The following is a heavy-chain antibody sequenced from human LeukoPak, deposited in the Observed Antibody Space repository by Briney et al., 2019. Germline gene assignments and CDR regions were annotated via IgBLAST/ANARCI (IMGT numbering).Heavy chain of an antibody. J-gene: IGHJ6*02. D-gene: IGHD1-14*01. V-gene: IGHV3-48*04. CDR3: ARGRTLGGMDV. Sequence: GGSLRLSCAASGFTFSSYSMNWVRQAPGKGLEWVSYISSSSSTIYYADSVKGRFTISRDNAKNSLYLQMNSLRAEDTAVYYCARGRTLGGMDVWGQGTTVTVSS. CDR1: GFTFSSYS. CDR2: ISSSSSTI.